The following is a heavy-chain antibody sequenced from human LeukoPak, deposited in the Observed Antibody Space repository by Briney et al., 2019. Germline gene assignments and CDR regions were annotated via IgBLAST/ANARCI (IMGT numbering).Heavy chain of an antibody. CDR3: ARHPEIAAEWFDP. CDR1: GGSISSYY. V-gene: IGHV4-59*08. J-gene: IGHJ5*02. D-gene: IGHD6-13*01. Sequence: SETLSLTCTVSGGSISSYYWSWIRQPPGKGLEWIGYIYYSGSTNYNPSLTSRVTISVDTSKNQFSLKLSSVTAADTAVYYCARHPEIAAEWFDPWGQGTLVTVSS. CDR2: IYYSGST.